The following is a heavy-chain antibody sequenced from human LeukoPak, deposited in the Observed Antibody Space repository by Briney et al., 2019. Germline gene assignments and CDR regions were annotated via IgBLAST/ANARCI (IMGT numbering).Heavy chain of an antibody. Sequence: SVKVSCKASGYTFTGYYMHWVPQAPGRGLEWMGGIIPIFGTANYAQKFQGRVTITADESTSTAYMELSSLRSEDTAVYYCARGSSGWYTRFDYRGQGTLVTVSS. J-gene: IGHJ4*02. CDR1: GYTFTGYY. CDR3: ARGSSGWYTRFDY. CDR2: IIPIFGTA. V-gene: IGHV1-69*13. D-gene: IGHD6-19*01.